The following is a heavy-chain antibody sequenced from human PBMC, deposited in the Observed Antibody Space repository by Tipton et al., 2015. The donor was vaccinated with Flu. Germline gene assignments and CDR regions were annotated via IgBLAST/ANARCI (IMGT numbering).Heavy chain of an antibody. CDR1: GGSIKSVSHY. CDR2: IYTSGRT. V-gene: IGHV4-61*02. CDR3: ARDYGDLNWFDS. Sequence: TLSLTSTVSGGSIKSVSHYWSWIRQPAGKGLEWIGRIYTSGRTSYNPSLVSRITISVDPSKNQFSLKLNSVSVADTAVYYCARDYGDLNWFDSWGQGALVTVSS. D-gene: IGHD4-17*01. J-gene: IGHJ5*01.